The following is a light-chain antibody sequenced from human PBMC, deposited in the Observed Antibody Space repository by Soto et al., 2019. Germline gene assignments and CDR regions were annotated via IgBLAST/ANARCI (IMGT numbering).Light chain of an antibody. CDR3: QHYVNSPPIT. Sequence: EIVLTQSPGTLSLSPGERATLSCRASQSVSSSYLAWYQQKPGQAPRLLIYGVSSRATGIPDRFSGSGSGTDFTLTISRLEPEDFAVYYYQHYVNSPPITFGQGTLLEMK. CDR2: GVS. J-gene: IGKJ5*01. V-gene: IGKV3-20*01. CDR1: QSVSSSY.